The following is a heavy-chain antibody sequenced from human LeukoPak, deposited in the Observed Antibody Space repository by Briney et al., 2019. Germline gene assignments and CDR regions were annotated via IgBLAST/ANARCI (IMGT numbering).Heavy chain of an antibody. CDR3: SRVGSSGWPTYFDS. CDR2: IGTSGDT. CDR1: GFTFSSYD. Sequence: GGSLRLSCAASGFTFSSYDMHWVRQATGKGLEWVSVIGTSGDTYYAGSVKRRFTISRENAKNSLYLQMNSLTAGDTAVYFCSRVGSSGWPTYFDSWDQGTLATVAS. J-gene: IGHJ4*02. V-gene: IGHV3-13*04. D-gene: IGHD6-19*01.